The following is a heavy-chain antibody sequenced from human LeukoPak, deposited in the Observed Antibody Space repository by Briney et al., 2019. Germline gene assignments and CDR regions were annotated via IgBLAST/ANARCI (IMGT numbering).Heavy chain of an antibody. V-gene: IGHV4-59*12. J-gene: IGHJ3*02. Sequence: SETLSLTCTVSGGSTSSYYWNWIRQPPGKGLEWIGYIYYSGTTNYNPSLKSRVSMSVDTSKNQFSLKLSSVTPEDTAVYYCARDHSTGEVTGAFDIWGQGTMVTVSS. CDR1: GGSTSSYY. D-gene: IGHD7-27*01. CDR2: IYYSGTT. CDR3: ARDHSTGEVTGAFDI.